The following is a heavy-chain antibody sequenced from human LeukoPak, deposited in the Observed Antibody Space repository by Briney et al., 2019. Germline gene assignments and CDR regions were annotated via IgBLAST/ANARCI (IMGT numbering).Heavy chain of an antibody. V-gene: IGHV3-66*01. CDR1: EFSVGSNY. D-gene: IGHD3-22*01. CDR3: AKFGYYYDSSGYQSPHYFDY. J-gene: IGHJ4*02. Sequence: SGGSLRLSCAASEFSVGSNYMTWVRQAPGKGLEWVSLIYSGGSTYYADSVKGRFTISRDNSKNTLYLQMNSLRAEDTAVYYCAKFGYYYDSSGYQSPHYFDYWGQGTLVTVSS. CDR2: IYSGGST.